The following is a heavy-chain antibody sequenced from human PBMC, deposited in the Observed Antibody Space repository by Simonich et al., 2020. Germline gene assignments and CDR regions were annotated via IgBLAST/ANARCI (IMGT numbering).Heavy chain of an antibody. CDR1: GGSFSGYY. D-gene: IGHD3-16*01. CDR3: ARPLGIVWAFDI. V-gene: IGHV4-34*01. J-gene: IGHJ3*02. Sequence: QVQLQQWGAGLLKPSETLSLTCAVYGGSFSGYYWSWIRQPPGKGLEGIGEINHSRSTNHNPSLKSRVTISVDPSKNQFSLKLSSVTAADTAVYYCARPLGIVWAFDIWGQGTMVTVSS. CDR2: INHSRST.